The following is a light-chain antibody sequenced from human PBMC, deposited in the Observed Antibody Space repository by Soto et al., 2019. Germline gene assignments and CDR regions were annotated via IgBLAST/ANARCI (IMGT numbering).Light chain of an antibody. CDR1: SGHSSYA. CDR3: QTWGTGVGV. Sequence: QLVLTQSPSASASLGASVKLTCTLSSGHSSYAIAWHQQQPEKGPRYLMKLNSDGSHSKGDGIPDRFSGSSSGGERYLTISSLQSEDEADYYCQTWGTGVGVFGGGTKLTVL. V-gene: IGLV4-69*01. CDR2: LNSDGSH. J-gene: IGLJ3*02.